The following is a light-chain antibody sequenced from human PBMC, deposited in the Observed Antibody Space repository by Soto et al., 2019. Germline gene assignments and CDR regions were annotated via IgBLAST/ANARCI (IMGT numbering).Light chain of an antibody. Sequence: DIQMTQSPSSLSASVGDRVTITCQASHDITSYLNWYQHKPGKAPKLLLYDASILEAGVPSRFSGSGSGTDFTFTISGLQPEDVATYYCQKCDYLPIFGPGTTVDFK. CDR1: HDITSY. CDR3: QKCDYLPI. V-gene: IGKV1-33*01. CDR2: DAS. J-gene: IGKJ3*01.